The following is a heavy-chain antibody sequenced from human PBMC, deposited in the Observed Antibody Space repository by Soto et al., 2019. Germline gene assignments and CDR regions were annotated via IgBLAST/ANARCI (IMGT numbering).Heavy chain of an antibody. CDR3: ARLYYAGSPYYPPGY. J-gene: IGHJ4*02. D-gene: IGHD3-22*01. Sequence: SETLSLTCTVSGGSISSYYWSWIRQPPGKGLEWIGYVHDSWGSHYNPSLKSRVAISLDTSKSQFSLKLTSVTAADTAVYFCARLYYAGSPYYPPGYWGQGTLVTVSS. CDR1: GGSISSYY. V-gene: IGHV4-59*08. CDR2: VHDSWGS.